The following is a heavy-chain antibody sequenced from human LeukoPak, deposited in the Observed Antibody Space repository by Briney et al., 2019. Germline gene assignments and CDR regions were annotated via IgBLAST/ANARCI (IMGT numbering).Heavy chain of an antibody. D-gene: IGHD5-12*01. CDR3: AREVATRVILS. V-gene: IGHV4-61*02. CDR1: GGSISSGSYY. CDR2: IYTSGST. Sequence: SETLSLTCTVSGGSISSGSYYWSWIRQPAGKGLEWIGRIYTSGSTNYNPSLKSRVTISVDTSKNQFSLKLSSVTAADTAVYYCAREVATRVILSWGQGTMVTVSS. J-gene: IGHJ3*01.